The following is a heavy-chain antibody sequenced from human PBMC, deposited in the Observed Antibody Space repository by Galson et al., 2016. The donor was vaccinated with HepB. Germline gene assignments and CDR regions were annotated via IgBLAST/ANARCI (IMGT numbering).Heavy chain of an antibody. D-gene: IGHD2-15*01. V-gene: IGHV3-15*01. J-gene: IGHJ4*01. CDR1: GFTFSNAW. CDR3: TTGLCSGGSCNAAPFDY. Sequence: SLRLSCAASGFTFSNAWMSWVRQAPGKGPEWVGRIKTKTEDGTTDYAATVKGRFTISRDDSKNTLYLQMNSLKTEDTAVYYCTTGLCSGGSCNAAPFDYWGHGTLGNVSS. CDR2: IKTKTEDGTT.